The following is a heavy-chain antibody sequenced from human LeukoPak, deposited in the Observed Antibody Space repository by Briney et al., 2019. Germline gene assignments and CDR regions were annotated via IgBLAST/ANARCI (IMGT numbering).Heavy chain of an antibody. CDR3: XXXXXXXWXPXXXDY. V-gene: IGHV3-15*01. Sequence: PXGSLXXXCAASGFTFSNAWMSWVRQAPGKGMEWVGRIKSKTDGGTTDYAAPVKGRFTISRDESKKTLYLQMKSLKNEETAVYXXXXXXXXXWXPXXXDYWGQGTXVTVSS. CDR1: GFTFSNAW. CDR2: IKSKTDGGTT. J-gene: IGHJ4*02. D-gene: IGHD3-9*01.